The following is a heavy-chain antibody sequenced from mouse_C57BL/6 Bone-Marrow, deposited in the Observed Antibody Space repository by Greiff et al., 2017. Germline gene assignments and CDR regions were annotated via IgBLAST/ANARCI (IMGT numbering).Heavy chain of an antibody. V-gene: IGHV1-55*01. Sequence: VQLQQPGAELVKPGASVKMSCKASGYTFTSYWITWVKQRPGQGLEWIGDIYPTSGRTNYNEKFKSKAILTVDTSSSTAYRQLSSLTSDDSSVFYCARSGPLGRSFDYWGQGTTLTVSS. CDR3: ARSGPLGRSFDY. D-gene: IGHD4-1*01. J-gene: IGHJ2*01. CDR2: IYPTSGRT. CDR1: GYTFTSYW.